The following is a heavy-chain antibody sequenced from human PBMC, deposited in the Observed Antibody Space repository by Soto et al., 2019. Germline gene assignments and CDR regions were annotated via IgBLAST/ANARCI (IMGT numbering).Heavy chain of an antibody. D-gene: IGHD6-13*01. V-gene: IGHV4-4*07. CDR1: GGSISSYY. CDR3: ARGLAAAGTFDY. J-gene: IGHJ4*02. Sequence: LSLPCTVSGGSISSYYWGWIRQPAGKGLEWIGRIYTSGSTNYNPSLKSRVTMSVDTSKNQFSLKLSSVTAADTAVYYCARGLAAAGTFDYWGQGTLVTVSS. CDR2: IYTSGST.